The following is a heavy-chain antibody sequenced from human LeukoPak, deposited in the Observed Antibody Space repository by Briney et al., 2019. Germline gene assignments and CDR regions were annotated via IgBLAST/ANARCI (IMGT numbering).Heavy chain of an antibody. CDR3: ARALGGLAGNDAFDI. CDR2: ICVYNGNT. V-gene: IGHV1-18*01. CDR1: GYTFTSYG. Sequence: GASVKVSCKASGYTFTSYGISLVRQAPGQGLEWMGWICVYNGNTNYAQKLQGRVTMTTDTSTSTAYMELRSLRSDDTAVYYCARALGGLAGNDAFDIWGQGTRVTVSS. J-gene: IGHJ3*02. D-gene: IGHD6-19*01.